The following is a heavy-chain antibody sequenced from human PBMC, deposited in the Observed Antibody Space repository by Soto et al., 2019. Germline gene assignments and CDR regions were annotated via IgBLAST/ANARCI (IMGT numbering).Heavy chain of an antibody. V-gene: IGHV1-46*01. Sequence: GASVKVSCKASGYTFTSHYMQWVRQAPGQGLEWMGIINPSGGSTSYAQKFQGRVTMTRDTSTSTVYMELSSLRSEDAAVYYCARTYCSTTSCYARTIYGMDVWGQGTTVTVSS. J-gene: IGHJ6*02. CDR3: ARTYCSTTSCYARTIYGMDV. D-gene: IGHD2-2*01. CDR1: GYTFTSHY. CDR2: INPSGGST.